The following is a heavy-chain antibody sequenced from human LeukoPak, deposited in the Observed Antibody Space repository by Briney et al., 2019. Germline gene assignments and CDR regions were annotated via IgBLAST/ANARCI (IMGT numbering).Heavy chain of an antibody. D-gene: IGHD3-10*01. V-gene: IGHV3-23*01. CDR3: AKGGAVRGVQSGRFDD. CDR2: ITGSGGTT. Sequence: PGGSLRLSCAAPGFTFSSYRMSWVRQAPGKGLEWVSGITGSGGTTFYADSVQGRFTISRDNSRSTLVLQMNSLTADDTAAYYCAKGGAVRGVQSGRFDDWGQGTLVTVCS. CDR1: GFTFSSYR. J-gene: IGHJ4*02.